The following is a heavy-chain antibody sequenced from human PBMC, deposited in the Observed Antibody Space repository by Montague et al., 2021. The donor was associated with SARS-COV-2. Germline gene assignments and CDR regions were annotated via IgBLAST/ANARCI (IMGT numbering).Heavy chain of an antibody. CDR2: VYFSGTA. J-gene: IGHJ4*02. V-gene: IGHV4-59*08. Sequence: SETRSLTCTVSAGSINNHYWSWIRQTPGKELEWIAYVYFSGTASYNPSLKSRVTISVDTSRNQFSLQLTSVTAADTAVYYCAGRPSSGWSFDYWGQGTQVSVSS. D-gene: IGHD6-19*01. CDR3: AGRPSSGWSFDY. CDR1: AGSINNHY.